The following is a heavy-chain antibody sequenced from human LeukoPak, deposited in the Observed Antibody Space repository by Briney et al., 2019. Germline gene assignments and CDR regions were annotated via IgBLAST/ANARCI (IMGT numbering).Heavy chain of an antibody. CDR1: GFTFSSYA. Sequence: GGSLRLSCAAPGFTFSSYAMSWVRQAPGKGLEWVSAISGSGGSTYYADSVKGRFTISRDNSKNTLPLQMNSLRAEDTAVYYCAKTHDTYYYDSSGYYPPDYWGQGTLVTVSS. D-gene: IGHD3-22*01. CDR3: AKTHDTYYYDSSGYYPPDY. V-gene: IGHV3-23*01. J-gene: IGHJ4*02. CDR2: ISGSGGST.